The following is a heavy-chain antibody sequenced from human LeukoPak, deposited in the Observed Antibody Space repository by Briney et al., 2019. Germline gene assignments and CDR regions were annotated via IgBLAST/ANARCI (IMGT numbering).Heavy chain of an antibody. CDR2: ISSSSSYI. D-gene: IGHD2-8*01. Sequence: NPGGSLRLSCAASEFTFSSYSMNWVRQAPGKGLEWVSSISSSSSYIYYADSVKGRFTISRDNAKNSLYLQMNSLRAEDTAVYYCARENIVLMVYAIDDWGQGTLVTVSS. CDR3: ARENIVLMVYAIDD. V-gene: IGHV3-21*01. J-gene: IGHJ4*02. CDR1: EFTFSSYS.